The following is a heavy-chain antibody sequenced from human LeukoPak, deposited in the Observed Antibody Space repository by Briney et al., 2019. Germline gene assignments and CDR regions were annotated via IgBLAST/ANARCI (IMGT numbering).Heavy chain of an antibody. Sequence: IRXXPXKXLXWVSYISSSGSTIYYADSVKGRFTISRDNSKNPLYVQMNSLRAEDTAVYYCAKGHYYGSGSLDYWGQGTLVTVSS. V-gene: IGHV3-11*01. J-gene: IGHJ4*02. D-gene: IGHD3-10*01. CDR3: AKGHYYGSGSLDY. CDR2: ISSSGSTI.